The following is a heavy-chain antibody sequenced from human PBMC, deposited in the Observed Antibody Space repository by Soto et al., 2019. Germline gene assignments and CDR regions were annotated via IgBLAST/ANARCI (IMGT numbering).Heavy chain of an antibody. CDR2: IKSKTDGGTT. CDR3: TTTSTSCSTCYYYGMDV. J-gene: IGHJ6*02. Sequence: GGSLRLSCAASGFTFSNAWMSWVRQAPGKGLEWVGRIKSKTDGGTTDYAAPVKGRFTISRDDSKNTLYLQMNSLKTEDTAVYYCTTTSTSCSTCYYYGMDVWGQGTTVTVSS. CDR1: GFTFSNAW. D-gene: IGHD2-2*01. V-gene: IGHV3-15*01.